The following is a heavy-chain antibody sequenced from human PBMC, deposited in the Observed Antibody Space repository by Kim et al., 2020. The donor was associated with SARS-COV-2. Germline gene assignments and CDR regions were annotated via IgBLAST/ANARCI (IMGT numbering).Heavy chain of an antibody. J-gene: IGHJ3*01. CDR2: IYSGGSST. D-gene: IGHD3-9*01. CDR1: GFTFSSYA. CDR3: ATSLSRLRYFDWLLSPF. V-gene: IGHV3-23*03. Sequence: GGSLRLSCAASGFTFSSYAMSWVRQAPGKGLEWVSVIYSGGSSTYYADSVKGRFTITRDNSKNTLYLQMNILRADDTAVYYCATSLSRLRYFDWLLSPF.